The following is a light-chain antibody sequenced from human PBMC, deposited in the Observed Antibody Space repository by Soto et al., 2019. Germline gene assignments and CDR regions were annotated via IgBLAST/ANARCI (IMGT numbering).Light chain of an antibody. Sequence: ETVLTQSPDTVSLSPGGRATLSCMASSSVSSRDLAWYQQKPGQAPRLLIYGASSRATGIPDRFSGSGSGTDFTLTISRLEPEDFAVYYCHQYGSSPSTFGQGTKVDIK. CDR3: HQYGSSPST. CDR2: GAS. V-gene: IGKV3-20*01. CDR1: SSVSSRD. J-gene: IGKJ1*01.